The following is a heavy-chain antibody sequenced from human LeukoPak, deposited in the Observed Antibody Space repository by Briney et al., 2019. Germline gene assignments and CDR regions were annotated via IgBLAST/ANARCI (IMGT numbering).Heavy chain of an antibody. CDR3: ARGPDVVLVSHWSFFDY. J-gene: IGHJ4*02. CDR1: GFTFSSYA. CDR2: ISSSGGST. Sequence: GGSLRLSCAASGFTFSSYAMHWVRQVPGKGLEYVSAISSSGGSTYYANSVRGRFTISRDNSKNTLYLQMGSLRTEDMAIYYCARGPDVVLVSHWSFFDYWGQGTLVTVSS. V-gene: IGHV3-64*01. D-gene: IGHD2-8*02.